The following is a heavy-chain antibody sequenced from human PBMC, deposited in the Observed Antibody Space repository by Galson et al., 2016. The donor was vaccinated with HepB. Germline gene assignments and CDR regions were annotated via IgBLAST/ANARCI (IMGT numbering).Heavy chain of an antibody. CDR1: GFTFSNYW. CDR2: INPGGSTT. CDR3: ARDFDISGDY. V-gene: IGHV3-74*01. J-gene: IGHJ4*02. Sequence: SLRLSCAASGFTFSNYWIHWVRQAPGKGLVWVSRINPGGSTTGFADSVKGRFTISRDNAKNTVYLYMNGLRAEDTGVYYCARDFDISGDYWGQGTLVTVSS. D-gene: IGHD1-26*01.